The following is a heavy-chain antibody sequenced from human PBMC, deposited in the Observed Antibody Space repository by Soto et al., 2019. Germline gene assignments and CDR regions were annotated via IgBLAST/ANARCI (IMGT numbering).Heavy chain of an antibody. CDR2: ISHNGSDK. CDR3: VRDLNEPQSSD. Sequence: QVQLVEYGGGVVQPGRSLRLSCAASGFTLSNYGMHWVRQAPGRGLEWVATISHNGSDKLYADSVKGRFTISRDDSKNTLYVQLNNLRVEDTDAYYCVRDLNEPQSSDWGQGTLVTVSS. CDR1: GFTLSNYG. D-gene: IGHD1-1*01. V-gene: IGHV3-30*03. J-gene: IGHJ4*02.